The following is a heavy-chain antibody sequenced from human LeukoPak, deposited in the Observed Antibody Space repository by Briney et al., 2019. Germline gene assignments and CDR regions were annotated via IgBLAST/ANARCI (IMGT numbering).Heavy chain of an antibody. CDR2: IYWNDDD. CDR3: AHLTTSAYYYDY. Sequence: SGPTLVNPTETLTLTCTCSGCSVSSSGVAVGWIRQPPGKALQWLGHIYWNDDDRYSTSLKSRLTITKDTSENQVVLTMTNMDPVDTATYYCAHLTTSAYYYDYWGQGTLVTVSS. CDR1: GCSVSSSGVA. J-gene: IGHJ4*02. V-gene: IGHV2-5*01. D-gene: IGHD1-1*01.